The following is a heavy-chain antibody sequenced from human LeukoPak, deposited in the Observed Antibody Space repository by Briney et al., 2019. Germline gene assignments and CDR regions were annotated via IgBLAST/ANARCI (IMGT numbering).Heavy chain of an antibody. D-gene: IGHD6-19*01. V-gene: IGHV3-11*04. J-gene: IGHJ4*02. CDR3: ARGIAVAGPYYFDY. CDR1: GFTVSNYY. Sequence: GGSLRLSCAASGFTVSNYYMSWVRQAPGKGLEWVSYISSIDSTIYYADSVKGRFTISRDNAKNSLYLQMNSLRADDTAVYYCARGIAVAGPYYFDYWGRGTLVTVSS. CDR2: ISSIDSTI.